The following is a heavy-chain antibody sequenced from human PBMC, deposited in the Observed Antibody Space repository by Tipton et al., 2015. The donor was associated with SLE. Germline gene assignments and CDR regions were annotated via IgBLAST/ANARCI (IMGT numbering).Heavy chain of an antibody. CDR1: GFTFSSYS. CDR3: AILYGGYALEYFQH. J-gene: IGHJ1*01. D-gene: IGHD4-17*01. Sequence: SLRLSCAASGFTFSSYSINWVRQAPGKGLEWVSSITSSSSYIYYTDSVKGRFTISRDNAKNSLYLQMNSLRAEDTAVYYCAILYGGYALEYFQHWGQGTLVTVSS. V-gene: IGHV3-21*01. CDR2: ITSSSSYI.